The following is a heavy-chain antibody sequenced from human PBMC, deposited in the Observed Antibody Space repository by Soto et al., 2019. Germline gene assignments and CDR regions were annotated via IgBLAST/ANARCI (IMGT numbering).Heavy chain of an antibody. CDR2: ISSSSSYT. CDR1: GFTFSDYY. D-gene: IGHD3-22*01. V-gene: IGHV3-11*06. CDR3: AGELDYYDRSFDY. J-gene: IGHJ4*02. Sequence: GRSLRLSCAASGFTFSDYYMSWIRQAPGKGLEWVSYISSSSSYTNYADSAKGRFTISRDNAKNSLYLQMNSLRAEDTAVYYCAGELDYYDRSFDYWGQATLVTVFS.